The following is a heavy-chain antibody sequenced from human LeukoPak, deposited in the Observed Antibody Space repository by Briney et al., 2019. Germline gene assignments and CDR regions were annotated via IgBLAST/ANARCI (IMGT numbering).Heavy chain of an antibody. CDR1: GGSISSYY. Sequence: PSETLSLTCTVSGGSISSYYWSWIRQPAGKGLEWIGRIYTSGSTNYNPSLKSRVTISVDTYKNQFSLNLSSVTAADTAMYYCARAVLATKSAHWSDSWGQGTLVTVSS. CDR2: IYTSGST. D-gene: IGHD2-8*01. J-gene: IGHJ5*01. V-gene: IGHV4-4*07. CDR3: ARAVLATKSAHWSDS.